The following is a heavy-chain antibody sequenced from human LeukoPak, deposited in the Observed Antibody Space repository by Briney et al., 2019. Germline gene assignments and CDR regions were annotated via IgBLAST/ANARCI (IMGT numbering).Heavy chain of an antibody. CDR1: GCTFTGYY. J-gene: IGHJ5*02. CDR3: ARSPTLLDWFDP. CDR2: INPNSGGT. Sequence: ASVKVSCKASGCTFTGYYMHWVRQAPGQGLEWMGWINPNSGGTNYAQKFQGRVTMTRDTSISTAYMELSRLRSDDTAVYYCARSPTLLDWFDPWGQGTLVTVSS. V-gene: IGHV1-2*02.